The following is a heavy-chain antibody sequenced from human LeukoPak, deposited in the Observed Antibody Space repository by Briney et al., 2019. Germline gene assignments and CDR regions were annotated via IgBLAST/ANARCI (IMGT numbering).Heavy chain of an antibody. V-gene: IGHV3-74*01. D-gene: IGHD5-18*01. Sequence: PGGSLRLSCAASGFTFSSYWMHWVRQAPGKGVVWVSRINSDGSSTNYADSVKGRFTISRDNAKNTLYLQMNSLRAEDTAAYYCARGSGYGYGAFDYWGQGTLVTVSS. CDR1: GFTFSSYW. CDR2: INSDGSST. J-gene: IGHJ4*02. CDR3: ARGSGYGYGAFDY.